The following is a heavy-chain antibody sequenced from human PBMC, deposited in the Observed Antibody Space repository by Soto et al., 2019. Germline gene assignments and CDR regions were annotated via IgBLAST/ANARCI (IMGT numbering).Heavy chain of an antibody. J-gene: IGHJ6*02. V-gene: IGHV1-18*04. CDR2: ISAYNGNT. CDR1: GYTFTSYG. Sequence: ASVKVSCKASGYTFTSYGISWVRQAPGQGLEWMVWISAYNGNTIYERKFEGRVSMTVDTSTKTASMELRGLRADDTALYFCARSGRGMTMIVVVPLEVWGQGTAVTVSS. CDR3: ARSGRGMTMIVVVPLEV. D-gene: IGHD3-22*01.